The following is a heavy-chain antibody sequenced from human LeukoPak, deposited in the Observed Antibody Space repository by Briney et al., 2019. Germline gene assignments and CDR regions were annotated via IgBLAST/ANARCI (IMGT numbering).Heavy chain of an antibody. CDR1: GLTFSSYW. J-gene: IGHJ4*02. D-gene: IGHD6-13*01. Sequence: GGSLRLSCAASGLTFSSYWMTWVRQAPGKGLEWVANITPDGSETYYLDPVKGRFTISRDNAKNLLYLQMNSLRGEDTAVYYCGGFGYEAAVDLWGQGTLVTVSS. V-gene: IGHV3-7*01. CDR3: GGFGYEAAVDL. CDR2: ITPDGSET.